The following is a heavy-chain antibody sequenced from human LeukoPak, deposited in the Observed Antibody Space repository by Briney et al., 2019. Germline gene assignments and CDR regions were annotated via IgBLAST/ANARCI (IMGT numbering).Heavy chain of an antibody. J-gene: IGHJ3*02. D-gene: IGHD3-22*01. CDR3: AKDLISNPVRGVRFFDAFDI. CDR1: GFTFSSYW. Sequence: GGSLRLSCAASGFTFSSYWMTWVRQAPGKGLEWVGNIKGDGSEKYYVDSVKGRFTISRDNAKNSLYLQMNSLRAEDTAVYYCAKDLISNPVRGVRFFDAFDIWGQGTMVTVSS. CDR2: IKGDGSEK. V-gene: IGHV3-7*01.